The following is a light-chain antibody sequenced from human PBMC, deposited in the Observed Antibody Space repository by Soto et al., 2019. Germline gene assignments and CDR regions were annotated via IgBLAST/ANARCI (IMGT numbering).Light chain of an antibody. CDR1: QSISSW. CDR2: DAS. CDR3: HQYNSDPGYT. V-gene: IGKV1-5*01. Sequence: DIQMTQSPSTMSAYVGDRVTITCRASQSISSWLAWYQQKPWKAPKLLIYDASSLESGVPSRFSGSGSGTEFTLTISSLQPDDFATYYCHQYNSDPGYTFGHGTQLEIK. J-gene: IGKJ2*01.